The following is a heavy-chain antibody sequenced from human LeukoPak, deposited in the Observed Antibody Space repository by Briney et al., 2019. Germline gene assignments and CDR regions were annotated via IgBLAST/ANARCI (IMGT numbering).Heavy chain of an antibody. V-gene: IGHV4-59*01. Sequence: SETLSLTCTVSGGSISSYYWSWIRQPPGKGLEWIGYIYYSGSTNYNPSLKSRVTISVDTSKNQFSLKLSSVTAADTAVYYCASLLVPAGYFDYGAQEPLVTVSS. CDR3: ASLLVPAGYFDY. CDR1: GGSISSYY. CDR2: IYYSGST. J-gene: IGHJ4*02. D-gene: IGHD6-13*01.